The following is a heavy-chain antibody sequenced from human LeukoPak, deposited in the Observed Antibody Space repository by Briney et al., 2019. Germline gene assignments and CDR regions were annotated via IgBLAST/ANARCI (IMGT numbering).Heavy chain of an antibody. CDR2: INPNSGGT. V-gene: IGHV1-2*02. CDR3: YYRVSSGYLT. Sequence: GASVKVSFKASGYTFTGYYMHWVRQAPGQGLEWMGWINPNSGGTYYAQKFQGRVSMTRDTSISTAYMELSSLRSDDTAVYYCYYRVSSGYLTWGQGTLVAVSS. CDR1: GYTFTGYY. D-gene: IGHD3-22*01. J-gene: IGHJ4*02.